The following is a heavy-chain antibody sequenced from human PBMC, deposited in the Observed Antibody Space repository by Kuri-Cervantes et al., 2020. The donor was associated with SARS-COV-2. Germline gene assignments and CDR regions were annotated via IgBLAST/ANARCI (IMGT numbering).Heavy chain of an antibody. V-gene: IGHV4-30-2*01. CDR1: GGSISSGGYS. J-gene: IGHJ5*02. D-gene: IGHD6-6*01. CDR3: ARGSGIAARPSTYNWFDP. CDR2: IYHSGST. Sequence: SQTLSLTCAVSGGSISSGGYSWSWIRQPPGKGLEWIGYIYHSGSTYYNPSLKSRVTISVDRSKNQFSLKLSSVTAADTAVYYCARGSGIAARPSTYNWFDPWGQGTLVTVSS.